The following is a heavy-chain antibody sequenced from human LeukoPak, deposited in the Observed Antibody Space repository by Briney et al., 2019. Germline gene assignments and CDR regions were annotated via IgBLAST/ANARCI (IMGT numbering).Heavy chain of an antibody. Sequence: SETLSLTCAVYGGSFSGYSWIWIRQPPGKGLAWIGSIYYSGSTYYNPSLKSRVTISVDTSKNQFSLKLSSVTAADTAVYYCARDSAAAAGRFDPWGQGTLVTVSS. D-gene: IGHD6-13*01. CDR3: ARDSAAAAGRFDP. CDR2: IYYSGST. CDR1: GGSFSGYS. V-gene: IGHV4-34*01. J-gene: IGHJ5*02.